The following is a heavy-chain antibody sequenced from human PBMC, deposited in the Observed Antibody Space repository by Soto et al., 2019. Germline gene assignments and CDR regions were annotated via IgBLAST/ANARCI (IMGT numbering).Heavy chain of an antibody. J-gene: IGHJ4*02. CDR3: TAGVVRTDHDY. D-gene: IGHD1-1*01. Sequence: EVQLVESGGNLVKPGGSLRLSCAASGFTFSNAWMSWVRQAPGKGLEWVGRTKSKTYGEATDYAAPVKGRFTISRDDSKNTLYLQMDSLKTDDTAVYYCTAGVVRTDHDYWGQGTLVTVSS. CDR2: TKSKTYGEAT. CDR1: GFTFSNAW. V-gene: IGHV3-15*01.